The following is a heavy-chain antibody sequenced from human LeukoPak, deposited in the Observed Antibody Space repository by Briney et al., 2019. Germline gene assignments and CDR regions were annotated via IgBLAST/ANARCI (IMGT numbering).Heavy chain of an antibody. J-gene: IGHJ4*02. CDR1: GGSFSGYY. CDR2: INHSGST. D-gene: IGHD5-12*01. Sequence: SETLSLTCAVYGGSFSGYYWSWIRQPPGKGLEWIGEINHSGSTNYNPSLKSRVTISVDTSKNRFSLKLSSVTAADTAVYYCARGLGSGSYYFDYWGQGTLVTVSS. V-gene: IGHV4-34*01. CDR3: ARGLGSGSYYFDY.